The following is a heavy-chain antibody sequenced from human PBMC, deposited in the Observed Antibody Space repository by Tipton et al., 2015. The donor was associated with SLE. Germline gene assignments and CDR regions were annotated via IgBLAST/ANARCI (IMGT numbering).Heavy chain of an antibody. J-gene: IGHJ6*03. V-gene: IGHV3-53*04. CDR1: GFTFISYE. CDR3: AREPGGDYYMDV. CDR2: LYTSGST. Sequence: SLRLSCAASGFTFISYEMNWVRQAPGKGLEWVSVLYTSGSTYYADSVKGRFTISRHNSQSTLYLQMNSLRVEDTAVYYCAREPGGDYYMDVWGRGTTVTVSS.